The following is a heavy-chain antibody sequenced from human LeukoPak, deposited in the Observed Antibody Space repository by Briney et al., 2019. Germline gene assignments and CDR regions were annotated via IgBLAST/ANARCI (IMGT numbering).Heavy chain of an antibody. V-gene: IGHV3-33*01. D-gene: IGHD1-26*01. CDR1: GFTFSSYG. CDR2: IWYDGSNK. Sequence: GGSLRLSCAASGFTFSSYGMHWVRQAPGKGLEGVADIWYDGSNKYYADSVKGRFTISRDNSNNTLYLQMNSLRAEDTAVYYCARAPPGRVDVWGQGTTVTVSS. CDR3: ARAPPGRVDV. J-gene: IGHJ6*02.